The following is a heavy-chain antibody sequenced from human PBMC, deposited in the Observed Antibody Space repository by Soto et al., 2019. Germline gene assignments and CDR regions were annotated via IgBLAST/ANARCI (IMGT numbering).Heavy chain of an antibody. J-gene: IGHJ6*02. CDR3: AREGGAQLGSYYYYGMDV. CDR1: GYTFTSYY. V-gene: IGHV1-46*01. CDR2: INPSGGST. Sequence: ASVKVSCKXSGYTFTSYYMHWVRQAPGQGLEWMGIINPSGGSTSYAQKFQGRVTMTRDTSTSTVYMELSSLRSEDTAVYYCAREGGAQLGSYYYYGMDVWGQGTTVTVSS. D-gene: IGHD2-15*01.